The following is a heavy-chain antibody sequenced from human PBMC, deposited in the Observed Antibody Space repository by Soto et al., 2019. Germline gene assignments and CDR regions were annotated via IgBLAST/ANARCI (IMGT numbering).Heavy chain of an antibody. J-gene: IGHJ3*02. CDR1: GFTFSSYG. D-gene: IGHD2-15*01. V-gene: IGHV3-30*18. CDR2: ISYDGSNK. Sequence: ESGGGVVQPGRSLRLSCAASGFTFSSYGMHWVRQAPGKGLEWVAVISYDGSNKYYADSVKGRFTISRDNSKNTLYLQMNSLRAEDTAVYYCAKDLPNCSGGSCYSVDAFDIWGQGTMVTVSS. CDR3: AKDLPNCSGGSCYSVDAFDI.